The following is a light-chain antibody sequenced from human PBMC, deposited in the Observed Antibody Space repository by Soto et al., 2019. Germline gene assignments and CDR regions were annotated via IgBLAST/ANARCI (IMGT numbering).Light chain of an antibody. CDR2: KAS. V-gene: IGKV1-5*03. Sequence: DLQMTQSPSTLSGSVGARVTITCRASQTISSWLAWYQQKPGKAPKLLIYKASTLKSGVPSRFSGSGSGTELTITISSLQPDDFETYYCQQVNSFPWTFGQGTKVDI. J-gene: IGKJ1*01. CDR1: QTISSW. CDR3: QQVNSFPWT.